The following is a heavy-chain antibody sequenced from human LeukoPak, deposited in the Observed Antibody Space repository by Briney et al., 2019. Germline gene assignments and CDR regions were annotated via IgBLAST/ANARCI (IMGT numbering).Heavy chain of an antibody. D-gene: IGHD5-18*01. CDR2: ISGSGGST. CDR3: AKVHGYSYGYNFDY. CDR1: GFTFSSYA. Sequence: GGSLRLSCAASGFTFSSYAMSWVRQAPGKGLEWVSAISGSGGSTYYADSVKGRFTISRDNSKNTLYLQMNSLRAEDTALYYCAKVHGYSYGYNFDYWGQGTLVTVPS. V-gene: IGHV3-23*01. J-gene: IGHJ4*02.